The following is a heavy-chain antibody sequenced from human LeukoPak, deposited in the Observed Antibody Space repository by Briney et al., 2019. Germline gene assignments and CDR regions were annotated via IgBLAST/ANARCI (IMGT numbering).Heavy chain of an antibody. CDR2: IRFDGSNK. Sequence: GGSLRLSCAAPGFTFRTYDMYWVRQAPGKGLEWVAFIRFDGSNKYYADSVKGRFTISRDNSRNTLFLQMNSLRPEDTAVYYCAKGYCGGYDCYSGYYMDVWGKGTTVTVSS. J-gene: IGHJ6*03. D-gene: IGHD2-21*02. V-gene: IGHV3-30*02. CDR3: AKGYCGGYDCYSGYYMDV. CDR1: GFTFRTYD.